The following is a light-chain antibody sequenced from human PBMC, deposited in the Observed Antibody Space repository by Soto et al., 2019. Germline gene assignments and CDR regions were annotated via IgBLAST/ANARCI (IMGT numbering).Light chain of an antibody. CDR3: QQYNNWPLT. CDR1: QTISSN. J-gene: IGKJ4*01. V-gene: IGKV3-15*01. CDR2: GAS. Sequence: DIVMTQSPATLSVSPGERATLSCRASQTISSNLAWYQQKPGQTPRLLIYGASTRAAGIPARFSGSGSGTDFTLTITSLQSEDFAVYYCQQYNNWPLTFGGGTKV.